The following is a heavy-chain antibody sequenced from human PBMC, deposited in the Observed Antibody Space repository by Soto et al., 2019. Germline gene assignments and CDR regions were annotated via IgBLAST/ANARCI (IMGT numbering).Heavy chain of an antibody. D-gene: IGHD3-10*01. J-gene: IGHJ5*02. CDR3: ARMASSGSLNWFDP. CDR2: MNPGSGNT. CDR1: GYTFTNYE. V-gene: IGHV1-8*01. Sequence: ASVKVSCKASGYTFTNYEINWVREATGQGLEWMGWMNPGSGNTGYAHKFQGRVTMTRNISISTSYMELSRLGSDDTAIYYCARMASSGSLNWFDPWGQGTLVTVSS.